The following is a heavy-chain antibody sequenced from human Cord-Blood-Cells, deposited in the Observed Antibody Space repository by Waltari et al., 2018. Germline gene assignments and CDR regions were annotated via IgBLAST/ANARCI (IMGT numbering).Heavy chain of an antibody. CDR2: IYYSGST. V-gene: IGHV4-39*01. Sequence: QLQLQESGPGLVKPSATLSLTCTVPGGSISSSSYYWGWIRQPPGEGLEWIGGIYYSGSTYYNPSLKSRVTISVDTSKNQFSLKLSSVTAADTAVYYCARRGAARPFDYWGQGTLVTVSS. J-gene: IGHJ4*02. CDR3: ARRGAARPFDY. CDR1: GGSISSSSYY. D-gene: IGHD6-6*01.